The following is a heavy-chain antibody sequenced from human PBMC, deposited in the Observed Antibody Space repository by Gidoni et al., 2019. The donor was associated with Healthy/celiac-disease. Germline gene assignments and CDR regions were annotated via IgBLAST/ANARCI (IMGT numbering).Heavy chain of an antibody. V-gene: IGHV2-70*01. CDR2: IDWDDDK. CDR3: ARIDDSSGIYAFDI. CDR1: GFSLSTSGMC. D-gene: IGHD3-22*01. Sequence: QVTLRESGPALVKPTQTLTLTCTFSGFSLSTSGMCVSWIRQPPGKALEWLALIDWDDDKYYSTSLKTRLTISKDTSKNQVVLTMTNMDPVDTATYYCARIDDSSGIYAFDIWGQGTMVTVSS. J-gene: IGHJ3*02.